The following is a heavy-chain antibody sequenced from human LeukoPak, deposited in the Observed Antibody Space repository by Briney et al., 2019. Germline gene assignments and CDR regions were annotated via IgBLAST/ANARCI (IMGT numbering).Heavy chain of an antibody. V-gene: IGHV3-7*03. CDR2: VNRDGSET. CDR1: GFALSSHW. J-gene: IGHJ6*02. Sequence: GGSLRLSCAASGFALSSHWMTWVRQVPGRGPEWVANVNRDGSETYYLDSVKGRFTISKDNAMNSLYLQMNSLRAEDTALYHCARNNGMDVWGQGTTVIVSS. CDR3: ARNNGMDV.